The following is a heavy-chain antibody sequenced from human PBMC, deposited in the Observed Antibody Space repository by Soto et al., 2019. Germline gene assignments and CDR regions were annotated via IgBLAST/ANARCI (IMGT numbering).Heavy chain of an antibody. Sequence: GXSVRVSCGTSGYIFTDYYMHWVRQAPGQGLEWMGWINPNSGGTNYAQKFQGRVTMTTDTSISIAYLDLANLTFDDTAVYYCASEKTKFDYWGQGTLVTVSS. CDR3: ASEKTKFDY. V-gene: IGHV1-2*02. CDR2: INPNSGGT. CDR1: GYIFTDYY. J-gene: IGHJ4*02.